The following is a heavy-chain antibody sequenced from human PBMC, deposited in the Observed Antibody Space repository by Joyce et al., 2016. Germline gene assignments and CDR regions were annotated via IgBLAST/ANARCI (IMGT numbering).Heavy chain of an antibody. Sequence: EVLLVESGGRLVQPGGSLRLSCAVSGFSVKNYMIWVRQAPGKGPEWVSLMYSNGDIVYADSVKGRFTISRDNMKNTLYLDMKSLRTEDTAVYYCARRTDSAGRGGFWGQGTLVTVFS. CDR3: ARRTDSAGRGGF. D-gene: IGHD4-11*01. J-gene: IGHJ4*02. V-gene: IGHV3-53*04. CDR2: MYSNGDI. CDR1: GFSVKNY.